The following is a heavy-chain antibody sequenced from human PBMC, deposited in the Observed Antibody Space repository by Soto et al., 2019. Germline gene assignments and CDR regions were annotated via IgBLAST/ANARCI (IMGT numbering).Heavy chain of an antibody. CDR2: ISYDGSNK. Sequence: GGSLRLSCAASGFTFSSYGMHWVRQAPGKGLEWVAVISYDGSNKYYADSVKGRFTISRDNSKNTLYLQMNSLRAEDTAVYYCAKDEKWAGTFPPDETDLSPFDYWGQGTLVTVSS. D-gene: IGHD6-19*01. V-gene: IGHV3-30*18. J-gene: IGHJ4*02. CDR3: AKDEKWAGTFPPDETDLSPFDY. CDR1: GFTFSSYG.